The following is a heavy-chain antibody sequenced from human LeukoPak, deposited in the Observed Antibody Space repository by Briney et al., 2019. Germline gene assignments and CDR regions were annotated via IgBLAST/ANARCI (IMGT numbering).Heavy chain of an antibody. CDR2: ISGSGGST. CDR3: AKGGVIVFDY. D-gene: IGHD3-16*02. J-gene: IGHJ4*02. Sequence: PGGSLRLSRAVSGFNVRTNYMSWVRQAPGKGLEWVSAISGSGGSTYYADSVKGRFTISRDNSKNTLYLQMNSLRAEDTAVYYCAKGGVIVFDYWGQGTLVTVSS. CDR1: GFNVRTNY. V-gene: IGHV3-23*01.